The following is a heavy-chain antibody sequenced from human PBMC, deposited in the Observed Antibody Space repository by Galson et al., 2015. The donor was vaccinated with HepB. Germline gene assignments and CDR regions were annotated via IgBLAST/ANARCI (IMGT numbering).Heavy chain of an antibody. CDR3: AKESPPYSSSFDY. D-gene: IGHD6-19*01. J-gene: IGHJ4*02. CDR1: GFTFSNSA. Sequence: SLRLSCAASGFTFSNSAMNWVRQAPGKGLEWVSTITGRGGRTYYADSVKGRFTISRDNSRNKLYIQMDSLRVEDTAVYYCAKESPPYSSSFDYWGQGALVTVSS. V-gene: IGHV3-23*01. CDR2: ITGRGGRT.